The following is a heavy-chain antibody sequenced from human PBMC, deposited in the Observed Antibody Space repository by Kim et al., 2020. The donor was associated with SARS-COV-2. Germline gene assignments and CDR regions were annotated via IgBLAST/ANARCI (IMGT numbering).Heavy chain of an antibody. CDR3: ARGGITIFGVVNAIDY. D-gene: IGHD3-3*01. Sequence: SETLSLTCTVSGGSISSYYWSWIRQPPGKGLEWIGYIYYSGSTNYNPSLKSRVTTSVDTSKNQFSLKLSSVTAADTAVYYCARGGITIFGVVNAIDYWGQGTLVTVSS. J-gene: IGHJ4*02. CDR1: GGSISSYY. V-gene: IGHV4-59*13. CDR2: IYYSGST.